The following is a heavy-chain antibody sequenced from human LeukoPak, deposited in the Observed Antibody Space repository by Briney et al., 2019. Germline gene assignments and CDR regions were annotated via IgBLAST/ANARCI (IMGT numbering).Heavy chain of an antibody. D-gene: IGHD6-13*01. V-gene: IGHV3-7*03. CDR3: AIREPIGY. CDR1: GFALSSHW. Sequence: GGSLRLSCAASGFALSSHWMTWVRQVPGRGPEWVANVNRDGSETYYLDSVRGRFTISRDNSKSTLYLQMNSLRVEDTAIYYCAIREPIGYWGQGSLVTVSP. J-gene: IGHJ4*02. CDR2: VNRDGSET.